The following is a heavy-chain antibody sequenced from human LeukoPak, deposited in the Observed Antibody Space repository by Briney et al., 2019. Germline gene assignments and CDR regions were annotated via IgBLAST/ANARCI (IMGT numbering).Heavy chain of an antibody. CDR2: IYSGGST. V-gene: IGHV3-53*01. CDR3: ARVTSGYYLYYFDY. Sequence: GGSLRLSCAASGFTVSSYYMSWVRQAPGKGLEWVSVIYSGGSTYYADSVKGRFTISRDNSKNTLYLQMNSLRAEDTAVYYCARVTSGYYLYYFDYWGQGTLVTVSS. CDR1: GFTVSSYY. J-gene: IGHJ4*02. D-gene: IGHD3-22*01.